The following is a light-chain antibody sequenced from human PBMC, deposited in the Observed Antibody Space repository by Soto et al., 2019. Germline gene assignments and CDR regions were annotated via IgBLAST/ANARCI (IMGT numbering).Light chain of an antibody. V-gene: IGKV3-11*01. J-gene: IGKJ4*01. Sequence: EVVLTQSPATLSLSPGETATLSCRASRSVDSHLAWYQHKPGQAPRLLIFEASTRATGVPARFSGSGSGTHFTLTITSLEPEDFAVYYCQQRGNWPTLTFGGGTKVDIX. CDR2: EAS. CDR3: QQRGNWPTLT. CDR1: RSVDSH.